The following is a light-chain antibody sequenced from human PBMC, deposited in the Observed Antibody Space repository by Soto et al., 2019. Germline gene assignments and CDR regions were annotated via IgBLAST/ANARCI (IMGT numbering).Light chain of an antibody. Sequence: EIVLTQSPGTLSLSPGERAALCCRASQSVGGYLAWYQQKPGQAPRLLIYAASFRSTGIPDRFSGSGSGTDFTLTISRLEPEDFAVYYCQQFGGFSWTFGQGTKVDIK. CDR3: QQFGGFSWT. V-gene: IGKV3-20*01. J-gene: IGKJ1*01. CDR1: QSVGGY. CDR2: AAS.